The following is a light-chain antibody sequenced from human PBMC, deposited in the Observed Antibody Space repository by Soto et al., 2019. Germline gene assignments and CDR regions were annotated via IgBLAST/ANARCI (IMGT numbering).Light chain of an antibody. Sequence: QSALTQPASVSGSPGPSITISCTGTGSDVGGYNYVSWYQQHPGKAPKVMIYDVSNRPSGVSNRFSGSKSGNTASLTISGLQAEDEADYYCSSYTSASAPLVFGGGPKVTVL. CDR3: SSYTSASAPLV. CDR2: DVS. J-gene: IGLJ2*01. V-gene: IGLV2-14*01. CDR1: GSDVGGYNY.